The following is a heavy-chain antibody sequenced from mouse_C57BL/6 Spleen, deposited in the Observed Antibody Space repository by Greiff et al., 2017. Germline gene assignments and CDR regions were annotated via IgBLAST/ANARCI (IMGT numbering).Heavy chain of an antibody. J-gene: IGHJ4*01. D-gene: IGHD1-3*01. V-gene: IGHV1-69*01. CDR3: ARERLTKMDY. CDR1: GYTFTSYW. Sequence: QVQLQQPGAELVMPGASVKLSCKASGYTFTSYWMHWVKQRPGQGLEWIGEIDPSDSYTNYKQKFKGKSTLTVDKSSSTAYMQLSSLTSKDSAVYYCARERLTKMDYWCQGTSLTVSS. CDR2: IDPSDSYT.